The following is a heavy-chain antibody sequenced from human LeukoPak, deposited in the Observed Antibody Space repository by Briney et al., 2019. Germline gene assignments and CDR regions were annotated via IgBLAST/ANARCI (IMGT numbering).Heavy chain of an antibody. J-gene: IGHJ2*01. D-gene: IGHD1-26*01. CDR2: ISVYNGNT. V-gene: IGHV1-18*01. CDR1: GYTFTSYG. Sequence: GASVKDSCKASGYTFTSYGISWVRPAPGQGLEWMGWISVYNGNTNYAQKLQGRVTMTTDTSTSTAYMELRSLRSDDTAVYYCARGPYSGSYFWYFDLWGRGTLVTVSS. CDR3: ARGPYSGSYFWYFDL.